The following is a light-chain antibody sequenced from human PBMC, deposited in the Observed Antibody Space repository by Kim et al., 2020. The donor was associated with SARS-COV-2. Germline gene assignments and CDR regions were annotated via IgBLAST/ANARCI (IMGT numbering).Light chain of an antibody. CDR3: SSYAGSNTRL. CDR2: GVS. Sequence: GQSVTISCTGTSSDVGRYNYVSWYQHHPGKAPKLMIYGVSKRSSGVPNRFSGSKSGNTASLTISGLQAEDEADYYCSSYAGSNTRLFGGGTRLTVL. J-gene: IGLJ3*02. CDR1: SSDVGRYNY. V-gene: IGLV2-8*01.